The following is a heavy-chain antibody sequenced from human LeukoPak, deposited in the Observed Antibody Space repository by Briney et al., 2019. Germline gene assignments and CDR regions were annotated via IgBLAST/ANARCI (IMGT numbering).Heavy chain of an antibody. Sequence: PGGSLRLYCVASGFTFRTYAMSWDRQGQGQGREWVSGISDSGGTTYYVDPVKGRITISTANCKNTLDLQMKSLSDEAMECYDSAKSSDGSTSFDQWGQGTLVTVSS. J-gene: IGHJ4*02. CDR1: GFTFRTYA. CDR3: AKSSDGSTSFDQ. V-gene: IGHV3-23*01. D-gene: IGHD2-2*01. CDR2: ISDSGGTT.